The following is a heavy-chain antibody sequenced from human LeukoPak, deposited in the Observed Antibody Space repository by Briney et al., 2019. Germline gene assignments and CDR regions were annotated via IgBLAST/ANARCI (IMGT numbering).Heavy chain of an antibody. CDR3: AKEPAITMVRGVSDY. D-gene: IGHD3-10*01. V-gene: IGHV3-30*02. CDR1: GFTSSSYG. CDR2: IRYDGSNK. J-gene: IGHJ4*02. Sequence: GGSLRLSCAASGFTSSSYGMHWVRQAPGKGLEWVAFIRYDGSNKYYADSVKGRFAISRDNSKNTLYLQMNSLRAEDTAVYYCAKEPAITMVRGVSDYWGQGTLVTVSS.